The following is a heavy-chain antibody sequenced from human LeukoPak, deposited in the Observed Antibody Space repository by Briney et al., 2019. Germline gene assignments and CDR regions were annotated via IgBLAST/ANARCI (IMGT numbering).Heavy chain of an antibody. D-gene: IGHD1-26*01. CDR3: ARDRATGLMGEGWFDP. V-gene: IGHV3-7*01. CDR2: IKEDGSEK. Sequence: GGSLRLSCAASGFTFSTYWMSWVRQAPGKGLEWVANIKEDGSEKYYGDSVKGRFTISRDNAKNSLYLQMNSLRAEDTAVYYCARDRATGLMGEGWFDPWGQGTLVTVSS. J-gene: IGHJ5*02. CDR1: GFTFSTYW.